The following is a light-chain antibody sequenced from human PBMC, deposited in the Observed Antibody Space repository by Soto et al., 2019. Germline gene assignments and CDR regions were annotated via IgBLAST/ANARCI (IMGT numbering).Light chain of an antibody. CDR1: QSISGN. J-gene: IGKJ4*01. Sequence: IVMTQSPATLSVSPWESAKLYCRASQSISGNLAWYQQKPGLAPRLLIYHTSTRATGVPARFSGSGSGTEFSLTISSLQSEDFAVYYCQRYDSNPLSFGGGTEVDIK. CDR3: QRYDSNPLS. CDR2: HTS. V-gene: IGKV3-15*01.